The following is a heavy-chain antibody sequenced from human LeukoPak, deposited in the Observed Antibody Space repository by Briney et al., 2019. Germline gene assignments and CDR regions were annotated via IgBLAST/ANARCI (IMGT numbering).Heavy chain of an antibody. Sequence: GGSLRLSCAVSGFTFSSYAMSWVRQAPGKGLEWVSAISGSGGSTYYADSVKGRFTISRDNSKNTLYLQMNSLRAEDTAVYYCARDWGKDGYYGMDVWGQGTTVTVSS. D-gene: IGHD3-16*01. CDR1: GFTFSSYA. J-gene: IGHJ6*02. V-gene: IGHV3-23*01. CDR3: ARDWGKDGYYGMDV. CDR2: ISGSGGST.